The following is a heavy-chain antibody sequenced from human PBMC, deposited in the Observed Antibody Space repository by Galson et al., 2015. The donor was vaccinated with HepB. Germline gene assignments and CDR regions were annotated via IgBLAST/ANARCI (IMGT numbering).Heavy chain of an antibody. CDR2: INHSGST. J-gene: IGHJ6*02. CDR1: GGSFSGYY. V-gene: IGHV4-34*01. CDR3: ASAGDKLGLRMRYYYGMDV. Sequence: ETLSLTCAVYGGSFSGYYWSWIRQPPGKGLEWIGEINHSGSTNYNPSLKSRVTISVDASKNQFSLKLRSVTAADTAVYYWASAGDKLGLRMRYYYGMDVWGQGTTVTVSS. D-gene: IGHD4-23*01.